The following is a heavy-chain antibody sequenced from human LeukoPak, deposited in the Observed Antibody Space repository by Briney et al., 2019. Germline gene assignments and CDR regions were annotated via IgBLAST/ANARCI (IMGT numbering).Heavy chain of an antibody. V-gene: IGHV4-61*02. J-gene: IGHJ4*02. Sequence: SETLSLTCTVSGGSISSGGYYWSWIRQPAGKGLEWIGRIYTSGSTNYNPSLKSRVTISVDTSKNQFSLKLSSATAADTAVYYCARSRDDYNFDYWGQGTLVTVSS. CDR1: GGSISSGGYY. CDR2: IYTSGST. D-gene: IGHD5-24*01. CDR3: ARSRDDYNFDY.